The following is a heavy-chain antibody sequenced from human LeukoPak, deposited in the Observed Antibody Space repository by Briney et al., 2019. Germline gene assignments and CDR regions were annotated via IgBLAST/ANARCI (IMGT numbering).Heavy chain of an antibody. D-gene: IGHD6-19*01. CDR1: GYTFTGYY. J-gene: IGHJ4*02. CDR2: IDPHSGGT. V-gene: IGHV1-2*02. CDR3: AMWTGGWLASDY. Sequence: ASVKVSCKTSGYTFTGYYIHWVRQAPGQGLEWMGWIDPHSGGTNYAQKFQGRVTMTRDTSITTPYMELSRLRSDDTAVYYCAMWTGGWLASDYWGQATLVTVSS.